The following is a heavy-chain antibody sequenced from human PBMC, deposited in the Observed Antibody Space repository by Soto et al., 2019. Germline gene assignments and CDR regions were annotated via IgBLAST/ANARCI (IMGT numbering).Heavy chain of an antibody. D-gene: IGHD1-1*01. Sequence: EVQLVESGGGLVKPGGSLRLSCAASGFFFSDPWLTWVGQAPGAGLEWVGRIKSKTDGGTTDYAAPVKGRFTISRDASKTTLYLQMNSLKTEDTAIYYCTTDPHSTGTKYWGQGTLVTVSS. CDR1: GFFFSDPW. CDR3: TTDPHSTGTKY. J-gene: IGHJ4*02. CDR2: IKSKTDGGTT. V-gene: IGHV3-15*01.